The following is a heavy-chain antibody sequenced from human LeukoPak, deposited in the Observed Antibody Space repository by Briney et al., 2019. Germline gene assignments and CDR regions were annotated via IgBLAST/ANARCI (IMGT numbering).Heavy chain of an antibody. J-gene: IGHJ4*02. CDR3: AKDSWYYDSSGYYIQYYFDY. Sequence: PGGSLRLSCAASGFTFSSYAMSWVRQAPGKGLEWVSAISGSGGSTYYADSVKGRFTISRDNSKNTLYLRMNSLRAEDTAVYYCAKDSWYYDSSGYYIQYYFDYWGQGTLVTVSS. D-gene: IGHD3-22*01. CDR1: GFTFSSYA. CDR2: ISGSGGST. V-gene: IGHV3-23*01.